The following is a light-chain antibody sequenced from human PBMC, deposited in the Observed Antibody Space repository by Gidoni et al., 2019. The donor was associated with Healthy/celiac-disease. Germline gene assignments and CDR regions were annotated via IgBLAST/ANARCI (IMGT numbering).Light chain of an antibody. CDR2: GNS. CDR1: SSNIGAGYD. V-gene: IGLV1-40*01. Sequence: QSVLTQPPSVSGATGQSVTISCTGSSSNIGAGYDVHWYQQLPGTAPNLLIYGNSNRPSGVPDRFSGSKSGASASLAITGLQAEDEADYYCQSYDSSLSGVVFGGGTKLTVL. CDR3: QSYDSSLSGVV. J-gene: IGLJ2*01.